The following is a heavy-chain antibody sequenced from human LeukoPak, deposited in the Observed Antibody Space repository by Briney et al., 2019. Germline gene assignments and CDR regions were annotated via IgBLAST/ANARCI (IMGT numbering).Heavy chain of an antibody. J-gene: IGHJ4*02. CDR3: AKDHPSSGWPTFEY. CDR2: ITNNNGKT. V-gene: IGHV3-23*01. Sequence: GGSLRLSCVASGFGVSRYAMSWVRQVPGKGLEWVSSITNNNGKTYYADSVKGRFSISRDESENTVYLQMNSLRVEDTAIYFCAKDHPSSGWPTFEYWGQGTRVTVSP. CDR1: GFGVSRYA. D-gene: IGHD6-19*01.